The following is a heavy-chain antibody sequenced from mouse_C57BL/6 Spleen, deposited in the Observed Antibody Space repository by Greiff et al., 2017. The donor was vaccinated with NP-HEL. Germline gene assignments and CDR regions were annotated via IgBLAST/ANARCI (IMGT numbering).Heavy chain of an antibody. CDR1: GYTFTSYW. CDR2: IDPSDSYT. Sequence: QVQLQQPGAELVRPGTSVKLSCKASGYTFTSYWMHWVKQRPGKGLEWIGVIDPSDSYTNYYQKFKGKATLTVDTSSCTAFMQLSSLTSEDSAVYYCARPYGSSYYFDYWGQGTTLTVSS. CDR3: ARPYGSSYYFDY. J-gene: IGHJ2*01. V-gene: IGHV1-59*01. D-gene: IGHD1-1*01.